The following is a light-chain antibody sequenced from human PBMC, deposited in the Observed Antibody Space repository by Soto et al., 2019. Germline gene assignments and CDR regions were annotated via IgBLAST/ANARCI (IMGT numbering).Light chain of an antibody. CDR1: SSDVGGYNY. CDR2: DVS. J-gene: IGLJ2*01. V-gene: IGLV2-11*01. Sequence: QSVLTQPRSVSGSPGQSVTISCTGTSSDVGGYNYVSWYQQHPGKAPKLMIYDVSKRPSGVPDRFSGSKSGNTASLTISGLQAEGEADYYCCSYAGSNVVFGGGTKLTVL. CDR3: CSYAGSNVV.